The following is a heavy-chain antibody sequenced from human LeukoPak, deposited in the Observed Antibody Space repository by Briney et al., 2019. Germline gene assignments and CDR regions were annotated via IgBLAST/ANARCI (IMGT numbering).Heavy chain of an antibody. J-gene: IGHJ1*01. CDR2: INHSGST. CDR1: GGSFSGYY. V-gene: IGHV4-34*01. CDR3: ASWPYRRALQH. Sequence: SETLSLTCAVYGGSFSGYYWSWIRQPPGKGLEWIGEINHSGSTNYNPSLKSRVTISVDTSKNQFSLKLRSVTAADTAVYYCASWPYRRALQHWGQGTLVTVSS. D-gene: IGHD2-2*02.